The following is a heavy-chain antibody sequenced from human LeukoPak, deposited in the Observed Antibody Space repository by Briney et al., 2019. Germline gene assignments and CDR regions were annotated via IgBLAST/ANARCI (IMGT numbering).Heavy chain of an antibody. J-gene: IGHJ6*02. CDR2: MNPNSGDT. CDR3: ARWDSDYYYYYSLDV. V-gene: IGHV1-2*02. Sequence: ASVKVFCKASGFTFTGYYTHWMRQAPGQGLEWMGWMNPNSGDTLYAPKFQGRVTMTRDTSLSTAYMELHRLTSDDSAIYYCARWDSDYYYYYSLDVWGQGTAVTVSS. D-gene: IGHD1-26*01. CDR1: GFTFTGYY.